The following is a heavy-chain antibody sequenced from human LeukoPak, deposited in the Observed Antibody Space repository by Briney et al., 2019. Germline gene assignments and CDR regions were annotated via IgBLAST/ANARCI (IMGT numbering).Heavy chain of an antibody. V-gene: IGHV3-11*01. CDR1: GFTFSDYY. CDR2: ISSSGSTI. J-gene: IGHJ4*02. CDR3: ARDRWNCSGGSCRLYYFDY. Sequence: SGGSLRLSCAASGFTFSDYYMSWIRQAPGKGLEWVSYISSSGSTIYYADSVKGRFTISRDNAKNSLYLQMNSLRAEDTAVYYCARDRWNCSGGSCRLYYFDYWGQGTLVTVSS. D-gene: IGHD2-15*01.